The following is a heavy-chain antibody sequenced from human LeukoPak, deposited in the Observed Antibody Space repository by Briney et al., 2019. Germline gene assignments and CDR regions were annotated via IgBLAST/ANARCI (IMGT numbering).Heavy chain of an antibody. V-gene: IGHV3-48*03. CDR3: ATLTVASTFDY. CDR2: ISSSGDTR. Sequence: GGSLRLSCAASEFAFSVYEMYWVRQAPGKGLEWVSYISSSGDTRYYADSVKGRFTISRDNAKNSLYPQMNSLRAEDTAVYYCATLTVASTFDYWGQGALVTVSS. D-gene: IGHD6-19*01. J-gene: IGHJ4*02. CDR1: EFAFSVYE.